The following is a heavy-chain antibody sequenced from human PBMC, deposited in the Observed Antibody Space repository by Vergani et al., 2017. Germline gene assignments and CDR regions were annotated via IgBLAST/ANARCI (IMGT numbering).Heavy chain of an antibody. CDR3: ARYCSSTSYYYYYYMDV. Sequence: QVQLQESGPGLVKPSQTLSLTCTVSGGSISSGSYYWSWIRQPAGKGLEWIGRIYTSGSTNYNPSLKSRVTISVDTSKNQFSLKLSSVTAADTAVYYCARYCSSTSYYYYYYMDVWGKGTTVTVSS. CDR2: IYTSGST. J-gene: IGHJ6*03. CDR1: GGSISSGSYY. D-gene: IGHD2-2*01. V-gene: IGHV4-61*02.